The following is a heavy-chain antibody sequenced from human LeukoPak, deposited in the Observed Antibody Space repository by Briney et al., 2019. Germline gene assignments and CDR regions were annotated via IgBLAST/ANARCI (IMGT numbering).Heavy chain of an antibody. CDR3: AKDQAYASGSYYDY. CDR2: ISGSGGTT. V-gene: IGHV3-23*01. Sequence: GGSLRLSCAASGFTFSSYAMSWVRQAPGKGLEWVSAISGSGGTTYYADSVKGRFTISRDNSKDTLYLQMNSLRAEDTAIYYCAKDQAYASGSYYDYWGQGTLVTVSS. J-gene: IGHJ4*02. D-gene: IGHD3-10*01. CDR1: GFTFSSYA.